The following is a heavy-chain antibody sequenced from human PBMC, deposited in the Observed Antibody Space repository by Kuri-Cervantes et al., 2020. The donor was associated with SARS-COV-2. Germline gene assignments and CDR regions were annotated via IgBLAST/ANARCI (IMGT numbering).Heavy chain of an antibody. J-gene: IGHJ3*02. Sequence: ASVKVSCKASGYTFTGYYMHWVRQAPGQGLEWMGRINPNSGGTNYAQKFQGRVTMTRDTSISTAYMELSRLRSDDTAVYYCARDADSSSWYPGAFDICGQGTMVTVSS. CDR3: ARDADSSSWYPGAFDI. V-gene: IGHV1-2*06. CDR2: INPNSGGT. D-gene: IGHD6-13*01. CDR1: GYTFTGYY.